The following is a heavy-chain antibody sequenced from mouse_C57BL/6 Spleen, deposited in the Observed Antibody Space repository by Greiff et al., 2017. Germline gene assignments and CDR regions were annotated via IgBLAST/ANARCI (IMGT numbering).Heavy chain of an antibody. J-gene: IGHJ2*01. CDR2: ISSGSSTI. Sequence: EVKVVESGGGLVKPGGSLKLSCAASGFTFSDYGMHWVRQAPEKGLEWVAYISSGSSTIYYADTVKGRFTISRDNAKNTLFLQMTSLRSEDTAMYYCARNDYDTSYFDYWGQGTTLTVSS. D-gene: IGHD2-4*01. CDR1: GFTFSDYG. V-gene: IGHV5-17*01. CDR3: ARNDYDTSYFDY.